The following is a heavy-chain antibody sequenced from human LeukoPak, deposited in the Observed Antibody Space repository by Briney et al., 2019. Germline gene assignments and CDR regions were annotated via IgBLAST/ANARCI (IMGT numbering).Heavy chain of an antibody. Sequence: GGSLRLSCAASGFTFSSYGMHWVRQAPGKGLEWVGVISYDGSNKYYADSVKGRFTISRDNSKNTLYLQMNSLRAEDTAVYYCAKASRYYDSSGYFDYWGQGTLVTVSS. CDR2: ISYDGSNK. V-gene: IGHV3-30*18. J-gene: IGHJ4*02. CDR1: GFTFSSYG. D-gene: IGHD3-22*01. CDR3: AKASRYYDSSGYFDY.